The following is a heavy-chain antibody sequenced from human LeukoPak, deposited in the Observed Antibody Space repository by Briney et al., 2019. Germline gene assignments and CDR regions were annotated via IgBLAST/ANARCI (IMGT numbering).Heavy chain of an antibody. J-gene: IGHJ4*02. CDR3: AKDIGSVKNY. V-gene: IGHV3-9*01. Sequence: GRSLRLSCAASGFTFDDYAMPWVRQAPGKGLEWVSGISWNSGSIGCADSVKGRFTISRDNAKNSLYLQMNSLRAEDTASYYCAKDIGSVKNYWGQGTLVTVSS. CDR2: ISWNSGSI. CDR1: GFTFDDYA. D-gene: IGHD6-25*01.